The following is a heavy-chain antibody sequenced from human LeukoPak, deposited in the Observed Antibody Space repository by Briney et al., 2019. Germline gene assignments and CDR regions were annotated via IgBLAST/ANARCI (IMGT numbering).Heavy chain of an antibody. D-gene: IGHD5-24*01. V-gene: IGHV3-23*01. CDR1: GFTFSSYA. CDR3: AEGGYKSMDFDY. Sequence: GGSLRLSCAASGFTFSSYAMSWVRQAPGKGLEWVSAISGSGGSTYYADSVKGRFTISRDNSKNTLYLQMNSLRAEDTAVYYCAEGGYKSMDFDYWGQGTLVTVSS. CDR2: ISGSGGST. J-gene: IGHJ4*02.